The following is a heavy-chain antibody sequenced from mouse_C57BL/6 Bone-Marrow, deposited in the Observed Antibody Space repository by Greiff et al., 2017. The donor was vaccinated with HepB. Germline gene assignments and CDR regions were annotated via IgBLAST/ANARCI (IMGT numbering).Heavy chain of an antibody. V-gene: IGHV1-9*01. CDR2: ILPGSGRT. Sequence: QVQLQQSGAELMKPGASVKLSCKATGYTFTGYWIEWVKQRPGNGLEWIGEILPGSGRTNYNEKFKGKATFTADTSSNKAYMQLSSLTTEDSAIYYCANYYGSHWYFDVWGTGTTVTVSS. CDR1: GYTFTGYW. CDR3: ANYYGSHWYFDV. D-gene: IGHD1-1*01. J-gene: IGHJ1*03.